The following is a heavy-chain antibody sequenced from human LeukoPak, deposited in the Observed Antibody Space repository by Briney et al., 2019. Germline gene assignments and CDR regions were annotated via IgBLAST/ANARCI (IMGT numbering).Heavy chain of an antibody. D-gene: IGHD3-22*01. V-gene: IGHV1-46*01. CDR3: ARAPLYYYDSSGYHDY. CDR2: INPSGGST. CDR1: GYTFTSYY. Sequence: GASVKVSCKASGYTFTSYYMHWVRQAPGQGLEWMGIINPSGGSTSYAQKFQGRVTMTTDTSTSTAYMELRSLRSDDTAVYYCARAPLYYYDSSGYHDYWGQGTLVTVSS. J-gene: IGHJ4*02.